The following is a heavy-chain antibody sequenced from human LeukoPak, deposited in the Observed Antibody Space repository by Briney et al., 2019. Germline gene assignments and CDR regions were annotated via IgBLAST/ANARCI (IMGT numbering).Heavy chain of an antibody. CDR1: GFTFSSYW. CDR3: ARVWGPKPDMPAINDHFHYYMDV. CDR2: IKQAGSEK. D-gene: IGHD5-24*01. V-gene: IGHV3-7*01. Sequence: GGSLRLSCAASGFTFSSYWMSWVRQASGKGLEWVANIKQAGSEKYYVDSVKGRFTISRDNAKNSLHLQMDTLRAEDTAVYYCARVWGPKPDMPAINDHFHYYMDVWGKGTTVTVSS. J-gene: IGHJ6*03.